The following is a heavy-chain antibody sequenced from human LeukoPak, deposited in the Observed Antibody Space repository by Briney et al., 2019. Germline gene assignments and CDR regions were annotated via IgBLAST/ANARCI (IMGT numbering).Heavy chain of an antibody. Sequence: SETLSLTCTVSGGSISSYYWSWIRQPPGKGLEWIGYIYYSGSTTYNTSLKSRVTISVDTSKNQFSLKLSSVTAADTAVYYCARGHYYDFWSGYYASYYYYGMDVWGQGTTVTVSS. CDR1: GGSISSYY. J-gene: IGHJ6*02. V-gene: IGHV4-59*01. CDR3: ARGHYYDFWSGYYASYYYYGMDV. CDR2: IYYSGST. D-gene: IGHD3-3*01.